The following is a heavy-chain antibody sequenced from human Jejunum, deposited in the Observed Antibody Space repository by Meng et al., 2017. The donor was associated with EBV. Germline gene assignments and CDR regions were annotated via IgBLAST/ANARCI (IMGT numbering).Heavy chain of an antibody. CDR3: ATSMSGYSYGYS. CDR2: IYYTGRT. D-gene: IGHD5-12*01. Sequence: QVQVQESGPGLGPPSGTLSLTCAVSGASISSSHWWSWVRQAPGEGLEWIGEIYYTGRTNYNPSLKSRVSMSIDKSKNQFSLNLNSVTVADTAVYYCATSMSGYSYGYSWGQGTLVTVSS. J-gene: IGHJ5*02. CDR1: GASISSSHW. V-gene: IGHV4-4*02.